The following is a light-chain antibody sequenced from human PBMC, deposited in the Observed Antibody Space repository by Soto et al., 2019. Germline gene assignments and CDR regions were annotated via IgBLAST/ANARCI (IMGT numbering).Light chain of an antibody. CDR2: AAS. V-gene: IGKV1-39*01. CDR1: QSISSY. CDR3: QQSYSTSNT. Sequence: DIQMTQSPSSLSASIGDRVTITCRASQSISSYLNWYHQRPGKAPKLLIYAASSLQRGVPSRFSGSGSGTDFTLTISSLQPEDFVTYYCQQSYSTSNTFGQGTRLEIK. J-gene: IGKJ5*01.